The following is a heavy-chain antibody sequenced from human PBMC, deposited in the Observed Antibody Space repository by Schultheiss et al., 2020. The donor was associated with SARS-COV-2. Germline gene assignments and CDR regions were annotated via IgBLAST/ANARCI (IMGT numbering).Heavy chain of an antibody. CDR1: GFTFSSYG. CDR3: AKDMGRAQAWSGHGGWFDP. V-gene: IGHV3-73*01. Sequence: GGSLRLSCAASGFTFSSYGMHWVRQASGKGLEWVGRIRSKANSYATAYAASVKGRFTISRDDSKNTAYLQMNSLKTEDTAVYYCAKDMGRAQAWSGHGGWFDPWGQGTLVTVSS. CDR2: IRSKANSYAT. J-gene: IGHJ5*02. D-gene: IGHD3-3*01.